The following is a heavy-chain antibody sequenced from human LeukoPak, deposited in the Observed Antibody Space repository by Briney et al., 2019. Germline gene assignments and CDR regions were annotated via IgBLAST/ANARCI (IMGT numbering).Heavy chain of an antibody. V-gene: IGHV1-24*01. J-gene: IGHJ6*03. Sequence: ASVKVSCKVSGYTLTELSMHWVRQAPGKGLGWMGGFDPEDGETIYAQKFQGRVTMTEDTSTDTAYMELSSLRSEDTAVYYCATDTMVRGVIDYYMDVWGKGTTVTVSS. CDR1: GYTLTELS. D-gene: IGHD3-10*01. CDR2: FDPEDGET. CDR3: ATDTMVRGVIDYYMDV.